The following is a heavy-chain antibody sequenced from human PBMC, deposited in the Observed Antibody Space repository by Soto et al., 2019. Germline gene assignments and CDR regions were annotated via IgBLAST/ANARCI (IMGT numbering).Heavy chain of an antibody. V-gene: IGHV4-31*03. J-gene: IGHJ4*02. CDR1: GGSISSGGYY. D-gene: IGHD5-12*01. CDR3: ARDLRGYSRYDYLDY. Sequence: PSETLSLTCTVSGGSISSGGYYWSWIRQHPGKGLEWVGYSYYTGSSYYNPSLKSRVTISVDASKNQLSLRLASVTAADTAVYYCARDLRGYSRYDYLDYWSQGLPVTVS. CDR2: SYYTGSS.